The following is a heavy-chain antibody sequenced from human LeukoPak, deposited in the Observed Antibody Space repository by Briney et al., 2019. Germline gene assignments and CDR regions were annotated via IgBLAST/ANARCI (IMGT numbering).Heavy chain of an antibody. CDR3: ARADYGGNEIDY. Sequence: PSETLFLTCTVSGGSISSSSYYWGWIRQPPGKGLEWIGSIYYSGSTYYNPSLKSRVTISVDTSKNQFSLKLSSVTAADTAVYYCARADYGGNEIDYWGQGTLVTVSS. V-gene: IGHV4-39*07. CDR1: GGSISSSSYY. CDR2: IYYSGST. D-gene: IGHD4-23*01. J-gene: IGHJ4*02.